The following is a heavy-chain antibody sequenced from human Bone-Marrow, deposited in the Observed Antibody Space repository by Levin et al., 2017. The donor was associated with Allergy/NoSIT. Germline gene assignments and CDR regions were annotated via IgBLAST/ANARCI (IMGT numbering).Heavy chain of an antibody. V-gene: IGHV3-30*18. Sequence: GGSLRLSCAASGFTFSTYVMHWVRQAPGKGLEWVAVTSFDGSDKEYADSVKGRFTISRDNSENMLYLQMNSLRPEDTAVYFCAKDLVPEGYTYGYGLTDWGQGTLVTVSS. CDR1: GFTFSTYV. J-gene: IGHJ4*02. CDR3: AKDLVPEGYTYGYGLTD. D-gene: IGHD5-18*01. CDR2: TSFDGSDK.